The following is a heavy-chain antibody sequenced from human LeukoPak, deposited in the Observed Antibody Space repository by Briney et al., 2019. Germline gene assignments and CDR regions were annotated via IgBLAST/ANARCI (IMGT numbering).Heavy chain of an antibody. Sequence: GGSLRLSCAASGFTFNTYNMNWVRQAPGKGLEWVSYISSSGSMIYYAASVKGRFTISRDNAKKSLYLQMNSLRVEDTAVYYCVRGGEYSGVFEFDYWGQGTLVTVSS. J-gene: IGHJ4*02. CDR3: VRGGEYSGVFEFDY. CDR2: ISSSGSMI. CDR1: GFTFNTYN. D-gene: IGHD5-12*01. V-gene: IGHV3-48*04.